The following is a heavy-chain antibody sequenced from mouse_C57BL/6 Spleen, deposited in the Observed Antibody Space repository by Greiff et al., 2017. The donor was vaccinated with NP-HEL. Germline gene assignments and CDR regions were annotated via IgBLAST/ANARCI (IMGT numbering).Heavy chain of an antibody. CDR1: GYSITSCYY. CDR3: ARITTVVAPNWYFDV. D-gene: IGHD1-1*01. CDR2: ISYDGSN. J-gene: IGHJ1*03. V-gene: IGHV3-6*01. Sequence: EVQRVESGPGLVKPSQSLSLTCSVTGYSITSCYYWNWIRQFPGNKLEWMGYISYDGSNNYNTSFKNRSSITRDTSKNQFFLKLNSVTTEDTATYYGARITTVVAPNWYFDVRGTGSTVTVTS.